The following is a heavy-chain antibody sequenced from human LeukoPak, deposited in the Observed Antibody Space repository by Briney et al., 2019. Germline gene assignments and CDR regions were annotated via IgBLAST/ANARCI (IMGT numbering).Heavy chain of an antibody. Sequence: GASIKVSCKASGYRFTGHYMHWVRQAPGQGLEWMGWINPNSGGTNYAQKFRGRVTMTRDTSISTAYMELSRLRSDDTAVYYCARVRSYCTNGVCYWDLDYWGQGTLVTVSS. V-gene: IGHV1-2*02. CDR1: GYRFTGHY. J-gene: IGHJ4*02. CDR3: ARVRSYCTNGVCYWDLDY. CDR2: INPNSGGT. D-gene: IGHD2-8*01.